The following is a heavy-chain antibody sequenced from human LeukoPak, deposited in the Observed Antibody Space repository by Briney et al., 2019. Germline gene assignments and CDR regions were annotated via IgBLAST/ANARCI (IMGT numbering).Heavy chain of an antibody. V-gene: IGHV3-64*02. CDR2: MGGSGANT. Sequence: PGGSLRLSCAASGFTFSSYAMQWVRQAPDKRLEYVSGMGGSGANTHYADSVKGRFTMSRDNSRDTLYLQMGSLRPEDTAVYYCARDGKAKNDYWDQGTLVTVST. J-gene: IGHJ4*02. D-gene: IGHD1-26*01. CDR3: ARDGKAKNDY. CDR1: GFTFSSYA.